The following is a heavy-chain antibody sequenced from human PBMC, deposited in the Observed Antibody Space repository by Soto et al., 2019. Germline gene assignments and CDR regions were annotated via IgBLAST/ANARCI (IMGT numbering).Heavy chain of an antibody. Sequence: EVQLVESGGGLVQPGGYLRLSCAASGFTFSTYWMHWVRQAPGKGLEWVSRIKTDGRYTNYADSVKGRFTISRDNAKNTLFLQMDSLGAEDTAVYLCAKGGSGYFRYWGQGTLVTVSS. J-gene: IGHJ4*02. CDR2: IKTDGRYT. CDR1: GFTFSTYW. V-gene: IGHV3-74*01. CDR3: AKGGSGYFRY. D-gene: IGHD3-22*01.